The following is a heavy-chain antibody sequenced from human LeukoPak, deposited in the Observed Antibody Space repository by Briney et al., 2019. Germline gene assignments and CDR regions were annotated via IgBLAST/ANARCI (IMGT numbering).Heavy chain of an antibody. J-gene: IGHJ4*02. D-gene: IGHD3-3*01. CDR1: GSTVSSNY. CDR3: ARGVPLADYYFDY. Sequence: GGSLRFSCAASGSTVSSNYMSWLRQAPGKGLEGVSVIYSGGSTYYADSVKGRFTISRDNSKNTLYLQMNSLRAEDTAVYCCARGVPLADYYFDYWGQGTLVTVYS. CDR2: IYSGGST. V-gene: IGHV3-53*01.